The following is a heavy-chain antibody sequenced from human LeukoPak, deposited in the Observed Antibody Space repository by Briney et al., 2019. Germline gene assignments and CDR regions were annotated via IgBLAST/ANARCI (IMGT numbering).Heavy chain of an antibody. J-gene: IGHJ6*03. CDR3: WTQGVADYYYYMDV. CDR1: GGSTSSGSYY. V-gene: IGHV4-61*02. D-gene: IGHD3/OR15-3a*01. CDR2: IYTSGST. Sequence: SQTLSLTCTVSGGSTSSGSYYWSRIRQPAGKGLEWIGRIYTSGSTNYNPSLKSRVTILVDTSKNQFSLKLSSVTAADTAVYYRWTQGVADYYYYMDVWGKGTTVTVSS.